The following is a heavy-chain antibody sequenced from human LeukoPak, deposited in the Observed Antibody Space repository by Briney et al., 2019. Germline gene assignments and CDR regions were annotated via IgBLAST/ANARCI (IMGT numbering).Heavy chain of an antibody. D-gene: IGHD6-19*01. Sequence: ASVKVFCKASGYTFTSYGISWVRQAPGQGLEWMGWISAYNGNTNYAQKLQGRVTMTTDTSTSTAYMELRSLRSDDTAVYYCAMYSSGWKIVDYWGQGTLVTVSS. J-gene: IGHJ4*02. CDR3: AMYSSGWKIVDY. CDR1: GYTFTSYG. V-gene: IGHV1-18*01. CDR2: ISAYNGNT.